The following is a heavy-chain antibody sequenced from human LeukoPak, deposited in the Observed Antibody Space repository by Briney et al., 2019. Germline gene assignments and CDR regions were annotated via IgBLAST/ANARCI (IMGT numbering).Heavy chain of an antibody. CDR2: INTDGSST. D-gene: IGHD2-21*01. V-gene: IGHV3-74*01. CDR1: GFTFTNYR. CDR3: ARDPGAYFDY. Sequence: GQSLRLSCAASGFTFTNYRMHWVRQAPGKGLVWVSHINTDGSSTNYADSVKGRFTISRDNAKNTLYLQMNSLRAEDTAVYYCARDPGAYFDYWGQGTLVTVSS. J-gene: IGHJ4*02.